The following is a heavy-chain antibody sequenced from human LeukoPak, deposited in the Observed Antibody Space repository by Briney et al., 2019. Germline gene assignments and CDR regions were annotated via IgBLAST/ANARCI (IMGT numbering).Heavy chain of an antibody. J-gene: IGHJ4*02. CDR2: ISGSGTI. D-gene: IGHD3-10*01. CDR3: ARLGVGYYYGSGSYYSLDY. CDR1: GGSINSY. V-gene: IGHV4-4*07. Sequence: SETLSLTCTVSGGSINSYWSWIRQPGGKGLEWMGRISGSGTITYNPALQSRLGISIDTSKNQFSLKLMSVTAADTAVYYCARLGVGYYYGSGSYYSLDYWGQGTLVTVSS.